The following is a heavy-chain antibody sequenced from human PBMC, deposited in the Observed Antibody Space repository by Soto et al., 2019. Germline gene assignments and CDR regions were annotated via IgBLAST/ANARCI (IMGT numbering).Heavy chain of an antibody. Sequence: PSETLSLTCAVSGYSISSGYYWGWVRQPPGKGLEWLGSMFHSGKTYYNPSLKSRLTISVDTSKNQFSLKLNSVTAADTAVYYCARGHIVVVPTVGWFDPWGQGTLATVSS. CDR1: GYSISSGYY. CDR2: MFHSGKT. D-gene: IGHD2-2*01. V-gene: IGHV4-38-2*01. J-gene: IGHJ5*02. CDR3: ARGHIVVVPTVGWFDP.